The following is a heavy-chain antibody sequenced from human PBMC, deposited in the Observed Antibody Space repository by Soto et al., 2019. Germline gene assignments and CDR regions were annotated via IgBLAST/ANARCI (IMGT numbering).Heavy chain of an antibody. D-gene: IGHD6-19*01. CDR2: ISAYNGNT. J-gene: IGHJ6*02. CDR1: GYTFTSYG. Sequence: ASVKFSCKASGYTFTSYGISWVRQAPGQGLEWMGWISAYNGNTNYAQKLQGRVTMTTDPSTSTAYMELRSLRSDDTAVYYCARDGVAVAGTGPYYYYGMDVWGQGTTVTVSS. CDR3: ARDGVAVAGTGPYYYYGMDV. V-gene: IGHV1-18*04.